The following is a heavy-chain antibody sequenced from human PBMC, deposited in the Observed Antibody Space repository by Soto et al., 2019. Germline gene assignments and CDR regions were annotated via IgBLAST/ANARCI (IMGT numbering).Heavy chain of an antibody. J-gene: IGHJ3*02. CDR1: GGTFSSYT. CDR3: ARKVSAALDAFDI. Sequence: QVQLVQSGAEVKKPGSSVKVSCKTSGGTFSSYTITWVRQAPGQGLEWMGGIIPMFGTTEYAQKFQARVTFTADASTGTAYMDLRSLISDDTSVYYCARKVSAALDAFDIWGQGTKVTVSS. V-gene: IGHV1-69*01. D-gene: IGHD2-2*01. CDR2: IIPMFGTT.